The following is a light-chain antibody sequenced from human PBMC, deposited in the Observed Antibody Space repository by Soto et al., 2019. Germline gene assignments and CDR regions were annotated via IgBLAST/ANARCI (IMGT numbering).Light chain of an antibody. V-gene: IGKV1-33*01. CDR1: QDIINY. J-gene: IGKJ1*01. CDR3: QQYETFSGT. Sequence: DIQMTQSPSSLSASVLDIVRITFQASQDIINYLNWYQQKPGEAPKLLIYDASALPRGVPSRFSGSGSGTKFTLTIASLQPDDFATYYCQQYETFSGTFGPGTKVDIK. CDR2: DAS.